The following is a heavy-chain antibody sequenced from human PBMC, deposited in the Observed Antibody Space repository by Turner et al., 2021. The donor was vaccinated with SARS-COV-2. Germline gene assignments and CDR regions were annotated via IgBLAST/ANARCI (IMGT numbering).Heavy chain of an antibody. J-gene: IGHJ4*02. CDR1: GYTHMELS. CDR2: FDPEGGET. CDR3: ATGCAYCGGDCSIHY. D-gene: IGHD2-21*02. Sequence: QAQLVQAGAEAKKPGASVKVSGKVFGYTHMELSMHWVRQVPGKGLEWMGGFDPEGGETIYAQKFQGRVTMTGDTSTDTAYMELSSLRSEDTAVYSCATGCAYCGGDCSIHYWGQGTLVTVSS. V-gene: IGHV1-24*01.